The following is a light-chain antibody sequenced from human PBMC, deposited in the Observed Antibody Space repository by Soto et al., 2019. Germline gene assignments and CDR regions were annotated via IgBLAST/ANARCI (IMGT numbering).Light chain of an antibody. CDR2: EVS. J-gene: IGKJ4*01. Sequence: EIVMTQTPLSLSVTPGQTASISCKSSQSLQQSGGRTFLYWYLQKSGQPPQLLITEVSNRFSGVPGRFRGSGAGADVTLEISRVEADDVGVYYCLQTSFLPHTFGGGTKVEI. CDR1: QSLQQSGGRTF. CDR3: LQTSFLPHT. V-gene: IGKV2D-29*01.